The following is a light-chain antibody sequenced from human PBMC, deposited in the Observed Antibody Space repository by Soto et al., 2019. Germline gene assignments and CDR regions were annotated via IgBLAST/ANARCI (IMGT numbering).Light chain of an antibody. J-gene: IGLJ1*01. CDR1: SSDVGRYNY. V-gene: IGLV2-14*03. Sequence: QSVLAQPAPVSGSRGQSITISCPGTSSDVGRYNYVSWFQQHPGKVPKLIIYDVSNWPSGVSDRFSGSKSGNTASLTISGLHPEDEADYYCSSFTSSSTFVFGTGTKVTVL. CDR2: DVS. CDR3: SSFTSSSTFV.